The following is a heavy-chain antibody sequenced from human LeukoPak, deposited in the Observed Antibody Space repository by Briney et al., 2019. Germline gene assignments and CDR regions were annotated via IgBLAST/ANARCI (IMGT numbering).Heavy chain of an antibody. V-gene: IGHV3-7*01. D-gene: IGHD1-26*01. CDR1: GFTFSDYW. Sequence: GGSLRLSCAAAGFTFSDYWMSWVRQAPGKGLEWVANIGQDGREKYYVDSVKGRFTISRDNAKNSGYLQMNSLRAEDTAIYYCARDDTTGKYYFDYWGLGIQVTVSS. CDR3: ARDDTTGKYYFDY. CDR2: IGQDGREK. J-gene: IGHJ4*02.